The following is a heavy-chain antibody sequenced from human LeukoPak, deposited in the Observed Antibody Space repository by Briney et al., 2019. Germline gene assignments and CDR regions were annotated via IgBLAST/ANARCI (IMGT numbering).Heavy chain of an antibody. CDR3: ALARSEYHYGMDV. V-gene: IGHV6-1*01. CDR2: TYYRSKWYN. J-gene: IGHJ6*02. Sequence: SQTLSLTCAISGDSVSSISVAWNWIRQSPSRGLEWLGRTYYRSKWYNEYAVSVKGRININPDPSKNQFSLQLNSVTPEDTAVYYCALARSEYHYGMDVWGQGATVTVSS. CDR1: GDSVSSISVA.